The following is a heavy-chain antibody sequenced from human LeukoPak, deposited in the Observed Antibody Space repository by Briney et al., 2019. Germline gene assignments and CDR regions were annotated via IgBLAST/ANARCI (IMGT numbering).Heavy chain of an antibody. CDR2: IYYSGST. CDR3: ARDWTLGAFDI. Sequence: SETLSLTCTVSGGSISSSSYYWGWIRQPPGKGLEWIGSIYYSGSTYYNPSLKSRVTISVDTSKNQFSLKLSSVTAADTAVYYCARDWTLGAFDIWGQGTMVTVSS. D-gene: IGHD3/OR15-3a*01. CDR1: GGSISSSSYY. J-gene: IGHJ3*02. V-gene: IGHV4-39*07.